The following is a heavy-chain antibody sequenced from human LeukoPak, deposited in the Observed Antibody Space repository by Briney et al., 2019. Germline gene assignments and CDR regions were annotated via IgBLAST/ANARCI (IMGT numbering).Heavy chain of an antibody. CDR1: GFTFSSYA. D-gene: IGHD4-17*01. CDR2: ISDSGGST. J-gene: IGHJ4*02. CDR3: AKVGTTVPHYFDC. V-gene: IGHV3-23*01. Sequence: GGSLRLSCAASGFTFSSYAMSWVRQAPGKGLEWVSGISDSGGSTYYAQSVKGRFTISGDNSKNTLYLQVNGLRVEDTAVYYCAKVGTTVPHYFDCWGQGTLVTVSS.